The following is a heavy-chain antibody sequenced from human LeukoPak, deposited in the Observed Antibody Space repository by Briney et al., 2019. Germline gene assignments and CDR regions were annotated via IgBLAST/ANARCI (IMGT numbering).Heavy chain of an antibody. J-gene: IGHJ3*02. CDR2: IYTSGST. CDR3: AREISVPGIAVAGSSGPDAFDI. D-gene: IGHD6-19*01. V-gene: IGHV4-4*07. Sequence: PSETLSLTCTVSGGSISSYYWSWIRQPAGKGLEWIGRIYTSGSTNYNPSPKSRVTMSVDTSKNQFSLKLSSVTAADTAVYYCAREISVPGIAVAGSSGPDAFDIWGQGTMVTVSS. CDR1: GGSISSYY.